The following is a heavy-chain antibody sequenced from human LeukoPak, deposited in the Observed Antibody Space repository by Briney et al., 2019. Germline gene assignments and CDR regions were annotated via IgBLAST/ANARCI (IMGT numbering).Heavy chain of an antibody. CDR1: GYTLSELS. J-gene: IGHJ3*01. CDR2: LEPDDGET. V-gene: IGHV1-24*01. D-gene: IGHD2-2*01. CDR3: ASSVYCSTATCDGNGGRDDGFDL. Sequence: ASVKVSRQVSGYTLSELSIHWVRPTPGEGLAWMGGLEPDDGETIHEQKFQGRATMTEDTSSNTEYLELTSLTYEDTAVYDCASSVYCSTATCDGNGGRDDGFDLWGQGTLVTVSP.